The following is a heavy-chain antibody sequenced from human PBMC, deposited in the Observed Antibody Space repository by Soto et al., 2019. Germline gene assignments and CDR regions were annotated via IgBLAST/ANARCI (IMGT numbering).Heavy chain of an antibody. CDR1: GYSFTSYW. D-gene: IGHD4-17*01. V-gene: IGHV5-10-1*01. J-gene: IGHJ6*02. CDR3: ASLFNYGDYVHSYYYYGMDV. Sequence: PGESLKISCKGSGYSFTSYWISWVRQMPGKGLEWMGRIDPSDSYTNYSPSFQGHVTISADKSISTAYLQWSSLKASDTAMYYFASLFNYGDYVHSYYYYGMDVWGQGTTVTVS. CDR2: IDPSDSYT.